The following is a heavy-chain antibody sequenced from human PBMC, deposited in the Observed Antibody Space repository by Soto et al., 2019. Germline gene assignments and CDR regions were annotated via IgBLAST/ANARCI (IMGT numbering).Heavy chain of an antibody. V-gene: IGHV4-34*01. CDR3: ARDFSPGIAAAGYGRYYYYYMDV. J-gene: IGHJ6*03. CDR1: GGSFSGYY. CDR2: INHSGST. D-gene: IGHD6-13*01. Sequence: SETLSLTCAVYGGSFSGYYWSWIRQPPGKGLEWIGEINHSGSTNYNPSLKSRVTISVDTSKNQFSLKLSSVTAADTAVYYCARDFSPGIAAAGYGRYYYYYMDVWGKGTTVTVSS.